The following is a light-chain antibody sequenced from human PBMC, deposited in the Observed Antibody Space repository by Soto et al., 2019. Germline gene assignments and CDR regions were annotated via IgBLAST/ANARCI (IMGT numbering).Light chain of an antibody. CDR3: QQYKSYSWT. J-gene: IGKJ1*01. V-gene: IGKV1-5*01. Sequence: DILMTQSPSSLSASVGDRGTITYRTSQSISSWLAWYQQKPGKAPKLLIYDASNLESGVPSRFSGSGSGTEFTLTISSLQPDDFATYYCQQYKSYSWTFGQGTKV. CDR2: DAS. CDR1: QSISSW.